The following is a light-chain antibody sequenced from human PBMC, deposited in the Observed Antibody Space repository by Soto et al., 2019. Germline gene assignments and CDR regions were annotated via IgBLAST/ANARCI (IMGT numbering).Light chain of an antibody. J-gene: IGKJ1*01. CDR2: KAS. V-gene: IGKV1-5*03. CDR3: QQYHIYSGT. Sequence: DIQMTQSPSTLSASVGDSVTITCRASQTIDSWLAWYQQRPGKPPNLLIYKASTLASGVPSRFSGSGSGTEFTLTISRLQPYDFATYYCQQYHIYSGTFGQGTKVEIK. CDR1: QTIDSW.